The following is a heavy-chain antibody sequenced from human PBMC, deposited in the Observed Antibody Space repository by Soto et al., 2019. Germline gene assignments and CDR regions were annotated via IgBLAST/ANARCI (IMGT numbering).Heavy chain of an antibody. CDR3: AKGLRRERGMDV. J-gene: IGHJ6*02. D-gene: IGHD4-17*01. CDR1: GFTFSNYA. V-gene: IGHV3-30*04. Sequence: GGSLRLSCAASGFTFSNYAMSWVRQAPGKGLEWVAVVSYNAGTTYYADSVKGRFTISRDNSKNTLYLQMNSLRAEDTAVYYCAKGLRRERGMDVWGQGTTVTVSS. CDR2: VSYNAGTT.